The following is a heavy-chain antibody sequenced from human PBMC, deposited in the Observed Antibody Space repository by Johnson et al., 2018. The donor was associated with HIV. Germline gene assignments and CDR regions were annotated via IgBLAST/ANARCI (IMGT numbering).Heavy chain of an antibody. Sequence: QVKLVESGGGVAQPGRSLRLSCTASGFTFSTYAMHWVRQAPGKGLEWVAVISYDGSEKYYVDSVKGRFTISRDNAKNSLYLQINSLRTEDTAVYYCARENYRRRDAFDVWGQGTVVIVSS. CDR3: ARENYRRRDAFDV. V-gene: IGHV3-30*04. D-gene: IGHD1-7*01. J-gene: IGHJ3*01. CDR1: GFTFSTYA. CDR2: ISYDGSEK.